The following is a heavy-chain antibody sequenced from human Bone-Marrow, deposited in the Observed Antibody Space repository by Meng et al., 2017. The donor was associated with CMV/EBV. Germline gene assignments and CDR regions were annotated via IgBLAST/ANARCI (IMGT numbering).Heavy chain of an antibody. CDR3: ARGGDFWSGRWFDP. V-gene: IGHV3-30*04. CDR2: ISYDGSNK. J-gene: IGHJ5*02. CDR1: GFTFISYA. D-gene: IGHD3-3*01. Sequence: SGFTFISYARHWVRQAPGKGLEWVAVISYDGSNKYYADSVKGRFTISRDNSKNTLYLQMNSLRAEDTAVYYCARGGDFWSGRWFDPWGQGTLVTVSS.